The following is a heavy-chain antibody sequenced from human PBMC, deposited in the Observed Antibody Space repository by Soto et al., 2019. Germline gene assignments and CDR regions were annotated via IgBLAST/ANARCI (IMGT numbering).Heavy chain of an antibody. CDR3: ARDQRTYYYGSGSFPFDY. V-gene: IGHV3-33*01. CDR1: GFTFSSYG. Sequence: GGSLRLSCAASGFTFSSYGMHWVRQAPGKGLEWVAVIWYDGSNKYYADSVKGRFTISRDNSKNTLYLQMNSLRAEDTAVYYCARDQRTYYYGSGSFPFDYWGQGTLVTVSS. D-gene: IGHD3-10*01. CDR2: IWYDGSNK. J-gene: IGHJ4*02.